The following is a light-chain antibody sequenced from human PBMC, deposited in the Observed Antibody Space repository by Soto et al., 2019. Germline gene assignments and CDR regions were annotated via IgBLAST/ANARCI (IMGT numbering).Light chain of an antibody. J-gene: IGLJ7*01. CDR2: RNN. CDR3: AAWDDSLGAV. CDR1: SSNIGSNY. Sequence: QSVLTQPPSASGTPGQRVTISCSGSSSNIGSNYVYWYQQLPVTAPKLLIYRNNQRPSGVPDRFSGSKSGTSASLAISGLRSEDEADYYCAAWDDSLGAVFGGCTQLTVL. V-gene: IGLV1-47*01.